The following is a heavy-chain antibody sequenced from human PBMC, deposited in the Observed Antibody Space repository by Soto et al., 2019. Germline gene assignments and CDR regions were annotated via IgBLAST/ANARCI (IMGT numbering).Heavy chain of an antibody. CDR3: ARTFGVVIRYYFDY. D-gene: IGHD3-3*01. V-gene: IGHV6-1*01. CDR2: TYYRSKWYN. J-gene: IGHJ4*02. Sequence: PTLSLTCAISGDSVSSNSAAWNWIRQSPSRGLEWLGRTYYRSKWYNDYAVSVKSRITINPDTSKNQFSLQLNSVTPEDTAVYYCARTFGVVIRYYFDYWGQGTLVTVSS. CDR1: GDSVSSNSAA.